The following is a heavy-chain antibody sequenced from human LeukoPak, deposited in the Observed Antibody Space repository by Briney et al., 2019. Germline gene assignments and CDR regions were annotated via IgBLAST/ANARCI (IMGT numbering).Heavy chain of an antibody. CDR2: IYTSGST. Sequence: PSQTLSLTCTVSGGSISSGSYYWSWIRQPAGKGLEWIGRIYTSGSTNYNPSLKSRVTMSVDTSKNQFSLKLSSVTAADTAVYYCARTTREHYYYYMDVWGKGTTVTISS. CDR1: GGSISSGSYY. J-gene: IGHJ6*03. D-gene: IGHD1-1*01. V-gene: IGHV4-61*02. CDR3: ARTTREHYYYYMDV.